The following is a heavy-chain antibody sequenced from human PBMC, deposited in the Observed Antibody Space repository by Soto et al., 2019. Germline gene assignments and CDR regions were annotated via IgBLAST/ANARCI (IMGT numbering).Heavy chain of an antibody. D-gene: IGHD6-13*01. J-gene: IGHJ4*02. Sequence: SLRLSCAASGFTFSSYGMHWVRQAPGKGLEWVAVISYDGSNKYYADSVKGRFTISRDNSKNTRYLQMNSLRAEDTAVYYCATDIAAAGTSRRGQPSGFDYWGQGTLVTVSS. V-gene: IGHV3-30*03. CDR3: ATDIAAAGTSRRGQPSGFDY. CDR1: GFTFSSYG. CDR2: ISYDGSNK.